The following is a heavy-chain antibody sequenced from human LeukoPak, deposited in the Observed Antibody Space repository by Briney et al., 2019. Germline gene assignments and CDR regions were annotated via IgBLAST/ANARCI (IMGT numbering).Heavy chain of an antibody. V-gene: IGHV3-23*01. CDR1: GFTFSSYA. CDR3: AKDVLSETYYYFDQ. J-gene: IGHJ4*02. CDR2: ISGSGSNT. D-gene: IGHD1-26*01. Sequence: GGSLRLSCAASGFTFSSYAMNWVRQAPGKGLEWVSGISGSGSNTYYADSVMGRFTISRDNSKNTLYLQMNSLRAEDTAVYYCAKDVLSETYYYFDQWGQGTLVTVSS.